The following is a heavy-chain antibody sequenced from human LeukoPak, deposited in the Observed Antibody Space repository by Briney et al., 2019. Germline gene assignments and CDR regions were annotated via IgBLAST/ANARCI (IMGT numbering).Heavy chain of an antibody. CDR1: GGSISSYY. CDR3: ARGPAWGYGSGSFDY. V-gene: IGHV4-59*01. J-gene: IGHJ4*02. CDR2: IYCSGST. Sequence: SETLSLTCTVSGGSISSYYWSWIRRPPGKGLEWIAYIYCSGSTNYNPSLKSRVTISVDTSKNQFSLKLNSVTAADTAVYYCARGPAWGYGSGSFDYWGQGTLVTVSS. D-gene: IGHD3-10*01.